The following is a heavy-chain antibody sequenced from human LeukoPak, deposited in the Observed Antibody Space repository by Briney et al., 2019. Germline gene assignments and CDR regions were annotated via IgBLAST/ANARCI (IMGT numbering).Heavy chain of an antibody. CDR1: GGSISSGDYS. J-gene: IGHJ6*02. CDR3: ARVRGNYYYGMDV. Sequence: SETLSLTCTVSGGSISSGDYSWSWIRQPPGKGLEWIGYIYYSESTYYNPSLKSRVTISVDTSKNQFSLKLSSVTAADTAVYYCARVRGNYYYGMDVWGQGTTVTVSS. V-gene: IGHV4-30-4*01. CDR2: IYYSEST.